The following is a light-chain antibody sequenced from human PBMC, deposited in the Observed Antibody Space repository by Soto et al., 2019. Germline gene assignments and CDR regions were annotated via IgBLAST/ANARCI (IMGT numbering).Light chain of an antibody. CDR3: HQYGSSPNT. Sequence: EIVMTQSPATLSVSPGERATLSCTASQSVRSNLAWYQQKPGQSPRLLIYGASSRATGSPDRFSGSGSGTDFALTISRREPEDFAVYDCHQYGSSPNTFAQGTRLEI. V-gene: IGKV3-20*01. CDR2: GAS. CDR1: QSVRSN. J-gene: IGKJ5*01.